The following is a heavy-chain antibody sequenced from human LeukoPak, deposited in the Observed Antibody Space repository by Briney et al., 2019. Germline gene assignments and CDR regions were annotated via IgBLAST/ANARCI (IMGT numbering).Heavy chain of an antibody. V-gene: IGHV3-23*01. CDR1: GFTFSSYA. Sequence: GGSLRLSCAASGFTFSSYAMSWVRQAPGKGLEWVSAISGSGGSTYYADSVKGRFTISRDNSKNTLYLQMNSLRAEDTAVYYCAKDRGITRYYYDSSGPGAFDIWGQGTMVTVSS. D-gene: IGHD3-22*01. CDR2: ISGSGGST. J-gene: IGHJ3*02. CDR3: AKDRGITRYYYDSSGPGAFDI.